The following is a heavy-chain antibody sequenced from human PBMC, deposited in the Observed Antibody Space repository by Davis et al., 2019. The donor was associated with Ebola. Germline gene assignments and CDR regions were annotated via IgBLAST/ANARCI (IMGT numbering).Heavy chain of an antibody. V-gene: IGHV4-34*01. Sequence: MPSETLSLTCAVYGGSFSGYYWSWIRQPPGKGLEWIGYIYDSGSTYYKPSLKSRVTISVDTSKNQFSLKLSSVTAADTAVYYCASGVEYLFDYWGQGTLVTVSS. J-gene: IGHJ4*02. CDR1: GGSFSGYY. CDR3: ASGVEYLFDY. D-gene: IGHD2-2*01. CDR2: IYDSGST.